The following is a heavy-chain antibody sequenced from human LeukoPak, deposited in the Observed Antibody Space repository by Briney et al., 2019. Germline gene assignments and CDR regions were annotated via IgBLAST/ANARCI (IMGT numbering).Heavy chain of an antibody. D-gene: IGHD3-3*01. CDR3: ASDDFWSGSVYFDY. J-gene: IGHJ4*02. V-gene: IGHV3-23*01. CDR1: GFTFSSYA. CDR2: ISGSGGST. Sequence: PGGSLRLSCAASGFTFSSYAMSWVRQAPGKGLEWVSAISGSGGSTYYADSVKGRFTISRDNSKNTPYLQMNSLRAEDTAVYYCASDDFWSGSVYFDYWGQGTLVTVSS.